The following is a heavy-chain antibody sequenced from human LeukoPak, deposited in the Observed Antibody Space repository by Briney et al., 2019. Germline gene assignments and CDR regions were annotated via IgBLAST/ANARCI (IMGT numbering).Heavy chain of an antibody. Sequence: SETLSLNCAVSGGSISSGGYSWSWIRQPPGKGLEWIGYIYHSGSTYYNPSLKSRVTISVDRSKNQFSLKLSSVTAADTAVYYCARSESKYYDILTGYSGSTWFDPWGQGTLVTVSS. CDR3: ARSESKYYDILTGYSGSTWFDP. CDR2: IYHSGST. D-gene: IGHD3-9*01. CDR1: GGSISSGGYS. J-gene: IGHJ5*02. V-gene: IGHV4-30-2*01.